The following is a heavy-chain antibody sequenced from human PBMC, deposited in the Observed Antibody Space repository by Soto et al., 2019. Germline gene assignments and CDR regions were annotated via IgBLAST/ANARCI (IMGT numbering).Heavy chain of an antibody. J-gene: IGHJ4*02. Sequence: VQLLESGGGLVQPGGSLRLSCAASGFTFSSYAMSWVRQAPGKGLEWVSAISGSGGSTYYADSVKGRFTISRDNSKNTLYLQMNSLRAEDTAVYYCAKDSLSGYSTPYYFDYWGQGTLVTVSS. CDR3: AKDSLSGYSTPYYFDY. V-gene: IGHV3-23*01. CDR1: GFTFSSYA. CDR2: ISGSGGST. D-gene: IGHD5-18*01.